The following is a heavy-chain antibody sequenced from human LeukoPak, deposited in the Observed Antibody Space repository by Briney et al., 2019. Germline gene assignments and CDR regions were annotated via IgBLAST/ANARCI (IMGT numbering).Heavy chain of an antibody. V-gene: IGHV3-7*03. CDR1: GFTFSSYW. D-gene: IGHD3-9*01. CDR2: IKQDGSEK. CDR3: ARDDSYILTGYDY. J-gene: IGHJ4*02. Sequence: GGSLRLSCAASGFTFSSYWMSWVRQAPGKGLEWVANIKQDGSEKYYVDSVKGRFTISRDNAKNSLYLQMNSLRAEDTAVYYCARDDSYILTGYDYWGQGTLITVSS.